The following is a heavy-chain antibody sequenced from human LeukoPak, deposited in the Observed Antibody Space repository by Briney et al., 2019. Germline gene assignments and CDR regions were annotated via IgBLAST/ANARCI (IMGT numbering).Heavy chain of an antibody. V-gene: IGHV4-4*07. Sequence: SETLSLTCTVSGDSIGAYYWSWIRQPAGKGLEWIGRIYKSMYSGGSTDYNPSLKSRVTMSVDPSKNQLSLKRSSLTAAVTAVYYCVRDPTTVTTFFDLWGQGTLVTVSS. CDR2: IYKSMYSGGST. D-gene: IGHD4-17*01. CDR3: VRDPTTVTTFFDL. CDR1: GDSIGAYY. J-gene: IGHJ5*01.